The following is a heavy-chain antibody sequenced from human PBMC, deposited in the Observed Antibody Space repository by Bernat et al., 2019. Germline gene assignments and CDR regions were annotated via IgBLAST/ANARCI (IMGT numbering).Heavy chain of an antibody. J-gene: IGHJ3*02. CDR2: ISYDGSNK. D-gene: IGHD6-13*01. Sequence: QVQLVESGGGVVQPGRSLRLSCAASGFTFSSCGMHWVRQAPGKGLEWVAVISYDGSNKYYADSVKGRFTISRDNSKNTLYLQMNSLRAEDTAVYYCAKVNVPGIAAAGTADDAFDIWGQGTMVTVSS. CDR3: AKVNVPGIAAAGTADDAFDI. V-gene: IGHV3-30*18. CDR1: GFTFSSCG.